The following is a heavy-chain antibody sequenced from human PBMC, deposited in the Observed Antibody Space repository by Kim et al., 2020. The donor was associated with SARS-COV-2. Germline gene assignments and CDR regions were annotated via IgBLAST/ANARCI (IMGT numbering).Heavy chain of an antibody. J-gene: IGHJ5*02. D-gene: IGHD1-1*01. Sequence: QKLQGRVTMTTDTSTSTAYMELRSLRSDDTAVYYCARDGTSTARYNWFDPWGQGTLVTVSS. V-gene: IGHV1-18*01. CDR3: ARDGTSTARYNWFDP.